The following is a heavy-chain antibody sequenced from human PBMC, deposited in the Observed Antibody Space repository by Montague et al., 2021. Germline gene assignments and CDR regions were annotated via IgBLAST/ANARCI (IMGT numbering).Heavy chain of an antibody. D-gene: IGHD6-19*01. CDR2: IWFDGSNI. J-gene: IGHJ4*02. V-gene: IGHV3-33*01. CDR3: VRGRPSWLDRGFDL. Sequence: SLRLSCAASGFTVTSYAMHWVRQAPGKGLEWVALIWFDGSNIKYADSVKGRFTISRDTPKNTLSLEMDSLTADDTAVYYCVRGRPSWLDRGFDLWGQGTLVPLSS. CDR1: GFTVTSYA.